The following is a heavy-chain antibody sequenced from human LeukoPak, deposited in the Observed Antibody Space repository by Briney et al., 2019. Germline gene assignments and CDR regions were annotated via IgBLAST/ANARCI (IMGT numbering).Heavy chain of an antibody. CDR2: ISSSSSYI. CDR3: ARDSYDSSGYPSFGY. J-gene: IGHJ4*02. Sequence: GGPLRLSCAASGFTFTTYSMNWVRQAPGKGLEWVSSISSSSSYIYYADSVKGRFTISRDNAKNSLYLQMNSLTAEDTALYYCARDSYDSSGYPSFGYWGQGTLVTVSS. D-gene: IGHD3-22*01. V-gene: IGHV3-21*01. CDR1: GFTFTTYS.